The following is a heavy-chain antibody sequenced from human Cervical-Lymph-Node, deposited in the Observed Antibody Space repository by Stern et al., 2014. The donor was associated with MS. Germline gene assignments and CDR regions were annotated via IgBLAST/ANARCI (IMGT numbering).Heavy chain of an antibody. CDR2: ISNSGDRI. CDR1: GFDFSLYG. V-gene: IGHV3-23*04. CDR3: AKDPAEVRGDPHDY. D-gene: IGHD3-10*01. Sequence: EVQLVESGGGLVQPGGSLRLSCVASGFDFSLYGMNWVRQAPGKGLEWVSGISNSGDRIYYTDSVKGRFTISRDNSKNTLHLQMYSLRADDTAVYYCAKDPAEVRGDPHDYWGQGTLVTVSS. J-gene: IGHJ4*02.